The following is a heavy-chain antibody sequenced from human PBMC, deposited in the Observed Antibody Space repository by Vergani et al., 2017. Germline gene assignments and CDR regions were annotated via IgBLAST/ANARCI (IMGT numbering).Heavy chain of an antibody. CDR2: INHSGST. V-gene: IGHV4-34*01. J-gene: IGHJ4*02. CDR3: ARDGLLWFGDGMHFDY. D-gene: IGHD3-10*01. Sequence: QVQLQQWGAGLLKPSETLSLTCAVYGGSFSGYYWSWIRQPPGKGLEWIGEINHSGSTNYNPSLKSRVTISVDTSKNQFSLKLSSVTAADTAVYYCARDGLLWFGDGMHFDYWGQGTLVTVSS. CDR1: GGSFSGYY.